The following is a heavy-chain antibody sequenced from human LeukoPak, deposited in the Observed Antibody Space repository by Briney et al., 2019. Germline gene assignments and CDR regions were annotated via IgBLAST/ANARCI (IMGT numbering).Heavy chain of an antibody. CDR3: ARGAYSSGWYYY. J-gene: IGHJ4*02. CDR2: FYNTGTT. CDR1: GGSIRSGSYY. Sequence: PSQTLSLTCTVSGGSIRSGSYYWSWIRQPAGKGLEWIGRFYNTGTTKYNPPLKSRVTISVDTSKNRFSLKLTSVTAADTAVYYCARGAYSSGWYYYWGQGTRVTVSS. V-gene: IGHV4-61*02. D-gene: IGHD6-19*01.